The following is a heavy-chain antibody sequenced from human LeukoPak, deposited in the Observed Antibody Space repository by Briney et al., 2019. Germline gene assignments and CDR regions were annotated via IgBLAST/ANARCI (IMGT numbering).Heavy chain of an antibody. CDR2: IYTSGST. CDR1: GGSISSSSYY. J-gene: IGHJ5*02. CDR3: ARDGRYCSSTSCFKGFDP. Sequence: SETLSLTCTVSGGSISSSSYYWGWIRQPPGKGLEWIGRIYTSGSTNYNPSLKSRVTISVDTSKNQFSLKLSSVTAADTAVYYCARDGRYCSSTSCFKGFDPWGQGTLVTVSS. D-gene: IGHD2-2*01. V-gene: IGHV4-61*02.